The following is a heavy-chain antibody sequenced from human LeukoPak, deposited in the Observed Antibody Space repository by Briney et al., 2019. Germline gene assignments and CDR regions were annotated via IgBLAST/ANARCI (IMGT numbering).Heavy chain of an antibody. V-gene: IGHV3-7*01. CDR2: IRQDGSEK. Sequence: GGSLRLSCAASGFTFSSYAMSWVRQAPGKGLEWVANIRQDGSEKYYVDSVKGRFTISRDNAKNSLYLQMNSLRAEDTAVYYCARDDSVRGFDYWGQGTLVTVSS. CDR1: GFTFSSYA. J-gene: IGHJ4*02. D-gene: IGHD3-10*01. CDR3: ARDDSVRGFDY.